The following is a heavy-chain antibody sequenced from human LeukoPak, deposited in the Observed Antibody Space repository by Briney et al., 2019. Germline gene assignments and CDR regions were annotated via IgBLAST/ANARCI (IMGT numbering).Heavy chain of an antibody. D-gene: IGHD6-19*01. CDR2: ISWDGGST. J-gene: IGHJ4*02. Sequence: PGGSLRLSCAASGFTFDDYAMHWVRQAPGKGLEWVSLISWDGGSTYYADSVKGRFTISRDNSKNSLYLQMNSLRAEDTALYYCAKAGDSSGWYPPAYWGQGTLVTVSS. V-gene: IGHV3-43D*03. CDR3: AKAGDSSGWYPPAY. CDR1: GFTFDDYA.